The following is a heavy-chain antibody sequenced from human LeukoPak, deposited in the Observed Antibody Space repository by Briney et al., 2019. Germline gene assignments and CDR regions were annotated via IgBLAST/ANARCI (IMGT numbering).Heavy chain of an antibody. CDR2: VYYSGET. CDR3: AKTGYGGNPFDS. D-gene: IGHD4-23*01. J-gene: IGHJ4*02. Sequence: ETLSLTCTVSGASISSSSYSWGWIRQPPGKGLEWIGGVYYSGETHYNPSLKSRVTISVDVSKNQFSLKLSSVTAADTAVYYCAKTGYGGNPFDSWGQGTQVTVSS. CDR1: GASISSSSYS. V-gene: IGHV4-39*01.